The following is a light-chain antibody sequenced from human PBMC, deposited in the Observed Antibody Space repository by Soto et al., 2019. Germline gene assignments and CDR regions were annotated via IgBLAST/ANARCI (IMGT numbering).Light chain of an antibody. J-gene: IGLJ1*01. CDR2: EVT. CDR3: SSYGGSNNFV. Sequence: QSVLTQPPSASGSPGQSVTISCTGTSSDLGGYNYVSWYQLHPGKAPKLMIFEVTRRPSGVPDRFSGSKSGNTASLTVSRLQADDEADYYCSSYGGSNNFVFGTGTKVTVL. CDR1: SSDLGGYNY. V-gene: IGLV2-8*01.